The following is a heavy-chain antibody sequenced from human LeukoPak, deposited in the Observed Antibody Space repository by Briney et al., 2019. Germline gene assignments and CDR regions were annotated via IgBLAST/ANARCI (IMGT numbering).Heavy chain of an antibody. CDR3: ARGQKYTSGYTVTELGSRYFDY. V-gene: IGHV4-4*07. D-gene: IGHD5-18*01. CDR1: GGSFSSYF. J-gene: IGHJ4*02. CDR2: IYPSGNT. Sequence: SETLSLTCSVSGGSFSSYFWSWVRQPAGKGVEWIGRIYPSGNTNYNPSLKSRVTLSVDTSKTQFSLRLSSVTAADTAVYYCARGQKYTSGYTVTELGSRYFDYWGQGALVTVSS.